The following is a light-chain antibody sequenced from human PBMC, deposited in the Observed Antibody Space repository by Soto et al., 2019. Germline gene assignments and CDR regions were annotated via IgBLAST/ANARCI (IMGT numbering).Light chain of an antibody. CDR3: QQYNSYLWT. CDR1: QSISSW. Sequence: DIQMTQSPCTLSACVGDRGTITCLASQSISSWLAWYQQKPGKAPKLLIYDASSLESGVPSRFSGSGSGTEFTLTISSLQPDDFATYYCQQYNSYLWTFGQGTKVDIK. J-gene: IGKJ1*01. CDR2: DAS. V-gene: IGKV1-5*01.